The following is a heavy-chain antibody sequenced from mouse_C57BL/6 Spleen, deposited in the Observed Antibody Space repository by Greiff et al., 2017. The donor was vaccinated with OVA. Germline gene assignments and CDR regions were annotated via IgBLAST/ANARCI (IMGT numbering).Heavy chain of an antibody. CDR2: INPGSGGT. CDR1: GYAFTNYL. V-gene: IGHV1-54*01. Sequence: VQLQQSGAELVRPGTSVKVSCKASGYAFTNYLIEWVKQRPGQGLEWIGVINPGSGGTNYNEKFKGKATLTADKSSSTAYMQLSSLTSEDSAVYFCARGGSTMVTTGFAYWGQGTLVTVSA. CDR3: ARGGSTMVTTGFAY. D-gene: IGHD2-2*01. J-gene: IGHJ3*01.